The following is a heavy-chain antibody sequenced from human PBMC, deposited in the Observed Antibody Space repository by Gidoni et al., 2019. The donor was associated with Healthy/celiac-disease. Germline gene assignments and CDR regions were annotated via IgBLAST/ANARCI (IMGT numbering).Heavy chain of an antibody. CDR2: INAGNGNT. CDR1: GYTFTSYA. CDR3: ARGYNWNYVFYYYYMDV. V-gene: IGHV1-3*01. J-gene: IGHJ6*03. Sequence: QVQLVQSGAEVKKPGASVKVSCKASGYTFTSYAMHWVRQAPGQRLEWMGWINAGNGNTKYSQKFQGRVTITRDTSASTAYMELSSLRSEDTAVYYCARGYNWNYVFYYYYMDVWGKGTTVTVSS. D-gene: IGHD1-7*01.